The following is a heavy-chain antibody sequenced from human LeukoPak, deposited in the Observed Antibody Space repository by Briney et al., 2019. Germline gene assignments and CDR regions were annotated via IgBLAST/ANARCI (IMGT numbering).Heavy chain of an antibody. CDR2: ISAYNGNT. CDR1: GYTFTSYG. V-gene: IGHV1-18*01. CDR3: ARLATGTTGVWFDP. J-gene: IGHJ5*02. D-gene: IGHD1-1*01. Sequence: ASVKVSCKASGYTFTSYGISWVRQAPGQGLEWMGWISAYNGNTNYAQKLQGRATMTTDTSTSTAYMELRSLRSDDTAVYYCARLATGTTGVWFDPWGQGTLVTVSS.